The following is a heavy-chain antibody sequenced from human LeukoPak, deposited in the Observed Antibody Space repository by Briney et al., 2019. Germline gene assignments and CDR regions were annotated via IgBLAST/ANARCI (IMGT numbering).Heavy chain of an antibody. CDR2: IYHRGST. CDR3: ARDSARGGYGDDYFDS. D-gene: IGHD4-17*01. V-gene: IGHV4-39*07. Sequence: SETLPLTCTVSGGSISSSSYYWGWIRQPPGKGLEWIGSIYHRGSTYYNPSLKSRVTISVDTSKNQFSLKVTSVTAAETAVYYCARDSARGGYGDDYFDSWGQGTPVTVSS. CDR1: GGSISSSSYY. J-gene: IGHJ4*02.